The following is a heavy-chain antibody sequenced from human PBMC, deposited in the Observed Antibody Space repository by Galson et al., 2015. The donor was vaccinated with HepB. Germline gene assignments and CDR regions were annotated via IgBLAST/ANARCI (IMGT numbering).Heavy chain of an antibody. J-gene: IGHJ5*02. V-gene: IGHV1-8*01. Sequence: SVKVSCKASGYTFTSYDINWVRQATGQGLEWMGWMKPNSGNTGYAQKFQGRVTMTRNTSISTAYMELSSLRSEDTAVYYCARVFKYGNNWFDPWGQGTLVTVSS. CDR2: MKPNSGNT. CDR3: ARVFKYGNNWFDP. D-gene: IGHD1-14*01. CDR1: GYTFTSYD.